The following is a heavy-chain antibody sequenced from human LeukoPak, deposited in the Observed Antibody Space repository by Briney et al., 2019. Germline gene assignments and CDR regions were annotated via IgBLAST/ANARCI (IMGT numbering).Heavy chain of an antibody. V-gene: IGHV3-30*04. CDR3: ARGGYSIYDSPPGDF. CDR1: GFTFGSYA. D-gene: IGHD5/OR15-5a*01. CDR2: MAYDASFT. J-gene: IGHJ4*02. Sequence: GGSLRLSCAASGFTFGSYAMHWVRQAPGKGLECVAIMAYDASFTYYADSVKGRFTISRDNSKSRLYLQMSSLTPDDTGVYFCARGGYSIYDSPPGDFWGLGTLVTVS.